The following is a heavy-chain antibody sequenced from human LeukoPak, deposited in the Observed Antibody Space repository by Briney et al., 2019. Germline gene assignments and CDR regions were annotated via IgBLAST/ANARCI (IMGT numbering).Heavy chain of an antibody. V-gene: IGHV4-59*01. J-gene: IGHJ3*02. D-gene: IGHD3-22*01. CDR3: ARGYYDSRGYSNTFDI. CDR2: INYSGNT. CDR1: GASISSSY. Sequence: SETLSLTRAVSGASISSSYWSWIRQPPGKGLEWIGYINYSGNTKYNPSLESRVTISVDASNNQFSLRLSSVTAADTAFYYCARGYYDSRGYSNTFDIWGQGTLVTVSS.